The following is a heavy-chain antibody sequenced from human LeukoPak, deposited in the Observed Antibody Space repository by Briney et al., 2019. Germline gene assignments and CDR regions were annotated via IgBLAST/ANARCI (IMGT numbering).Heavy chain of an antibody. J-gene: IGHJ5*02. CDR2: MNPNSGNT. CDR3: ARAGRANYYGSGSPGGIWFDP. CDR1: GYTFTSYD. V-gene: IGHV1-8*01. D-gene: IGHD3-10*01. Sequence: ASVKVSCKASGYTFTSYDINWVRQATGQGLEWMGWMNPNSGNTGYAQKFQGRVTMTRNTSISTAYMELSSLRSEDTAVYYCARAGRANYYGSGSPGGIWFDPWGQGTLVTVSS.